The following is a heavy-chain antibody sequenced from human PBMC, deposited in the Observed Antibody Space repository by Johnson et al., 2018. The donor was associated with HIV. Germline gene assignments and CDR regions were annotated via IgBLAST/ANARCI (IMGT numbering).Heavy chain of an antibody. J-gene: IGHJ3*01. V-gene: IGHV3-30*02. CDR2: IGFDGTKS. Sequence: QEKLVESGGGVVQPGGSLRLSCAASGFTFSSYGMHWVRQAPGQGLEWVAFIGFDGTKSYYADSLKGRFTISRDNSKNMLDLQMNSLRAGDAAVYYCARDYRGRTVDAFDVWGQGTLVIVSS. CDR3: ARDYRGRTVDAFDV. CDR1: GFTFSSYG. D-gene: IGHD3-16*02.